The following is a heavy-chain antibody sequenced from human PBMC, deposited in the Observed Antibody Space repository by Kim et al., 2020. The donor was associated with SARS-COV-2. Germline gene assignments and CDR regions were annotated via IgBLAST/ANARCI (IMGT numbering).Heavy chain of an antibody. J-gene: IGHJ5*02. D-gene: IGHD3-10*01. V-gene: IGHV3-33*05. CDR3: ARDSGWELLWFGEASFDP. CDR2: ISYDGSNK. Sequence: GGSLRLSCAASGFTFSSYGMHWVRQAPGKGLEWVAVISYDGSNKYYADSVKGRFTISRDNSKNTLYLQMNSLRAEDTAVYYCARDSGWELLWFGEASFDPWGQGTLVTVSS. CDR1: GFTFSSYG.